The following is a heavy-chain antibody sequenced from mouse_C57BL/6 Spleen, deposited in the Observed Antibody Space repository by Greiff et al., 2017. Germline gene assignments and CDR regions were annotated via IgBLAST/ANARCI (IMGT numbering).Heavy chain of an antibody. CDR1: GYTFTDYY. V-gene: IGHV1-26*01. CDR3: ARSDLGDFDY. Sequence: VQLQQSGPELVKPGASVKISCKASGYTFTDYYMNWVKQSHGKSLEWIGDINPNNGGTSYNQKFKGKATLTVDKSSSTAYMELRSLTSEDSAVYYCARSDLGDFDYWGQGTTLTVSS. J-gene: IGHJ2*01. CDR2: INPNNGGT.